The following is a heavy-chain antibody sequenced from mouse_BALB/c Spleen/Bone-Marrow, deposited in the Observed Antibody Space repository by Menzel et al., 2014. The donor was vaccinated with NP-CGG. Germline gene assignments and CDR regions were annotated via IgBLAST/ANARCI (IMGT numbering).Heavy chain of an antibody. V-gene: IGHV5-17*02. Sequence: EVKVVESGGGLVQPGGSRKLSCAASGFTFSSFGMHWVRQAPEKGLEWVAYISSGSSTIYYADTVKGRFTISRDNPKNTLFLQMTSLRSEDTAMYYCARNHYYSGFAYWGQGTLVTVSA. CDR2: ISSGSSTI. J-gene: IGHJ3*01. CDR1: GFTFSSFG. D-gene: IGHD1-1*01. CDR3: ARNHYYSGFAY.